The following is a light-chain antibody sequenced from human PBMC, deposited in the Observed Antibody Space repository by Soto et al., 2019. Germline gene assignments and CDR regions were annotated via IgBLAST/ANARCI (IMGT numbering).Light chain of an antibody. J-gene: IGKJ1*01. CDR3: QQYGSSTGT. CDR2: GAS. V-gene: IGKV3-20*01. Sequence: EFVLTQSPGTLSLSPGERATLSCRASQSVSSSYLAWYQQKPGQAPRLLIYGASSRATGIPDRFSGSGSGTDFTLTISRLEPEDFAVYYCQQYGSSTGTVGQGTKVDIK. CDR1: QSVSSSY.